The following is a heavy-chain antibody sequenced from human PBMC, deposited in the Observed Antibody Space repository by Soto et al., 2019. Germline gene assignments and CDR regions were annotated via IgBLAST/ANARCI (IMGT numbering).Heavy chain of an antibody. J-gene: IGHJ6*02. CDR1: GGSISSGVYY. Sequence: PSETLSLTCTVSGGSISSGVYYWSWIRHHPGKGLEWIGYIYYSGITYYNPSLKSRVTISVDTSKNQFSLKLSSVTAADTAVYYCARDTYYDFWSGYYSPRASYYYYGMDVWAQGTTVTVS. V-gene: IGHV4-31*03. D-gene: IGHD3-3*01. CDR2: IYYSGIT. CDR3: ARDTYYDFWSGYYSPRASYYYYGMDV.